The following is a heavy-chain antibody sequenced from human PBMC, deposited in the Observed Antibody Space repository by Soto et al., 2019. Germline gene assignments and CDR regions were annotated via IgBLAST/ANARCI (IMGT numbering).Heavy chain of an antibody. J-gene: IGHJ4*02. CDR1: GFTFSSYG. CDR2: IWYDGSNK. CDR3: XXXVXVLDY. D-gene: IGHD6-6*01. V-gene: IGHV3-33*01. Sequence: QVQLVESGGGVVQPGRSLRLSCAASGFTFSSYGMHWVRQAPGKGLEWVAVIWYDGSNKYYADSVKGRFTISRDNXXXXXXXXXXXXXXXXXXXXXXXXXVXVLDYWGQGTLVTVSS.